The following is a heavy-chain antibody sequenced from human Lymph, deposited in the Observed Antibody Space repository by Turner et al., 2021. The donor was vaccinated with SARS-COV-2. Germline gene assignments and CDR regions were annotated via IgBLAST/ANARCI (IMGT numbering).Heavy chain of an antibody. CDR1: GATFSSYA. CDR2: IIPILGIA. D-gene: IGHD1-26*01. CDR3: ARGRLDSFGGGYYSWFDP. J-gene: IGHJ5*02. V-gene: IGHV1-69*04. Sequence: QVQLVQSVAELTKPGSSVKVSCKASGATFSSYAINWVRQPPGQGLEWMGRIIPILGIANYAQKFQGRVTITADKSTSTAYMELSSLGSEDTAVYYCARGRLDSFGGGYYSWFDPWGQGTLVTVSS.